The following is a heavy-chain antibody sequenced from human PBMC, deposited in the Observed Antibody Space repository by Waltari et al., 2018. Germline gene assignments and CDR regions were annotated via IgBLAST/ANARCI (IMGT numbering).Heavy chain of an antibody. D-gene: IGHD6-13*01. CDR2: IYHSGRT. CDR1: GYSIISGYY. J-gene: IGHJ5*02. V-gene: IGHV4-38-2*02. Sequence: QVQLQESGPGLVKHSETLSLTCTVSGYSIISGYYCGWIRQPPGKGLEWIVSIYHSGRTYYNTSLRSRVTISVDTSKNQFSLKLSSVTAADTAVYYCARTGYSTSGWFDPWGQGTLVTVSS. CDR3: ARTGYSTSGWFDP.